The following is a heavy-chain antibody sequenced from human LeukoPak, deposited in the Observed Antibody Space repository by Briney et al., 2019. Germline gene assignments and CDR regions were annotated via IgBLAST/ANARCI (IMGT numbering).Heavy chain of an antibody. Sequence: ASVKVSCKASGYTFTGYYMHWVRQATGQGLEWMGWINPNSGGTNYAQKFQGRVTMTRDTSISTAYMELSRLRSDDTAVYYCARDLCSSTSCHTFDYWGQGTLVTVSS. CDR1: GYTFTGYY. D-gene: IGHD2-2*01. J-gene: IGHJ4*02. V-gene: IGHV1-2*02. CDR3: ARDLCSSTSCHTFDY. CDR2: INPNSGGT.